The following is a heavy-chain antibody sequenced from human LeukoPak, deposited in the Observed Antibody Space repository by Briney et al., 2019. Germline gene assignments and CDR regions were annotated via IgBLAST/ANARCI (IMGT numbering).Heavy chain of an antibody. Sequence: PSETLSLTCTVSGGSISSSSYYWGWIRQPPGKGLEWIGSIYYSGSTYYNPSLKSRVTISVDTSKNQFSLKLSSVTAADTAVYYCARQYYYGSGSYFHFDYWGQGTLVTVSS. CDR2: IYYSGST. CDR1: GGSISSSSYY. D-gene: IGHD3-10*01. V-gene: IGHV4-39*01. CDR3: ARQYYYGSGSYFHFDY. J-gene: IGHJ4*02.